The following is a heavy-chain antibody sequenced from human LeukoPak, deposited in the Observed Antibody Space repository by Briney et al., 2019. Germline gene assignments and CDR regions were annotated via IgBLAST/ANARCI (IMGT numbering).Heavy chain of an antibody. CDR3: ARDNPQLGIVSWYFDL. J-gene: IGHJ2*01. Sequence: PGGSLSLSCAASGFTFSSYWMSWVRQAPGKGLEWVANIKQDGGEKYYVDSVKGRFTISRDSAKNSLYLQMNSLRAEDTAVYYCARDNPQLGIVSWYFDLWGRGTLVTVSS. CDR2: IKQDGGEK. CDR1: GFTFSSYW. V-gene: IGHV3-7*01. D-gene: IGHD7-27*01.